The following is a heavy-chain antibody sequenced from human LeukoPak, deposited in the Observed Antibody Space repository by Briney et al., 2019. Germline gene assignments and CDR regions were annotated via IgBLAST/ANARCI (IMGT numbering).Heavy chain of an antibody. J-gene: IGHJ4*02. CDR3: AKDQATEPYCSGGSCYRRGIDY. CDR1: GFTFSSYG. CDR2: ISYDGSNK. D-gene: IGHD2-15*01. V-gene: IGHV3-30*18. Sequence: GRSLRLSCEASGFTFSSYGMHWVRQAPGKGLEWVAVISYDGSNKYYADSVKGRFTISRDNSKITLFLQMISLRAEDTAVYYCAKDQATEPYCSGGSCYRRGIDYWGQGTLVTVSS.